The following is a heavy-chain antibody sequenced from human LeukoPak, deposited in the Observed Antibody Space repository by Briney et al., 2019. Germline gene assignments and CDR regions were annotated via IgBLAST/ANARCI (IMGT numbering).Heavy chain of an antibody. Sequence: GGSLRLSCAASGFTFSSYSMNWVRQAPGKGLEWVSSISSSSSYIYYADSVKGRFTISRDNAKNSLYLQVNSLRAEDTALYYCARSQDWNYGYYYYYMDVWGKGTTVTVSS. CDR2: ISSSSSYI. CDR1: GFTFSSYS. D-gene: IGHD1-7*01. CDR3: ARSQDWNYGYYYYYMDV. V-gene: IGHV3-21*04. J-gene: IGHJ6*03.